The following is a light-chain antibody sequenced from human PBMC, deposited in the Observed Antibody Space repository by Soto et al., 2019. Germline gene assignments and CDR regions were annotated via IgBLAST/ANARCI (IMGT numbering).Light chain of an antibody. CDR1: QTISSW. V-gene: IGKV1-5*03. CDR2: KAS. CDR3: QQYNGYSTWT. J-gene: IGKJ1*01. Sequence: IPMTQSPSTLSGSVGDRVTITCRASQTISSWLAWYQQKPGKAPKLLIYKASTLKSGVPSRFSGSGSGTEFTLTISSLQPDDFATYYCQQYNGYSTWTFGQGTKVDIK.